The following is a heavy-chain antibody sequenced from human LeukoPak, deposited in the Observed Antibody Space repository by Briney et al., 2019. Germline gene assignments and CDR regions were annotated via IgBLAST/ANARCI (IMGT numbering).Heavy chain of an antibody. CDR1: GFTFSSYG. D-gene: IGHD3-16*02. Sequence: GGSLRLSCAASGFTFSSYGMHWVRQAPGKGLEWVAFIRYDGSNKYYADSVKGRFTISRDNSKNTLYLQMNSLRAEDTAVYYCAKAELSLNSRCFDYWGQGTLVTVSS. J-gene: IGHJ4*02. V-gene: IGHV3-30*02. CDR2: IRYDGSNK. CDR3: AKAELSLNSRCFDY.